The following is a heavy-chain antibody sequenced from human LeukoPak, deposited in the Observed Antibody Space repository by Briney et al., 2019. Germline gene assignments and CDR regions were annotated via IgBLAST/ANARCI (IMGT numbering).Heavy chain of an antibody. D-gene: IGHD3-22*01. CDR3: ARDIDSSGYYPHDAFDI. J-gene: IGHJ3*02. Sequence: GASVKVSCKASGYTFTGYYMHWVRQAPGQGLEWMGWINPNSGGTNYAQKFQGWVTMTRDTSISTAYMELSRLRSDDTAVYYCARDIDSSGYYPHDAFDIWGQGTMVTVSS. CDR1: GYTFTGYY. CDR2: INPNSGGT. V-gene: IGHV1-2*04.